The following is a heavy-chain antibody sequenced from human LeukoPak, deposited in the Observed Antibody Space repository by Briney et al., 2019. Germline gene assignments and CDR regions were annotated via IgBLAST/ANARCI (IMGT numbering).Heavy chain of an antibody. CDR1: GSIFTSYS. CDR3: ASEDGPHGGTFQH. Sequence: ASVKVSCKASGSIFTSYSITWVRQAPGQGLEWMGWVNGYKGDTYYTQKFQGRVTMTRDTSTTTAYMEMRSLRSDDPAVYYCASEDGPHGGTFQHWGQGTLVTVSS. J-gene: IGHJ1*01. CDR2: VNGYKGDT. D-gene: IGHD4-23*01. V-gene: IGHV1-18*01.